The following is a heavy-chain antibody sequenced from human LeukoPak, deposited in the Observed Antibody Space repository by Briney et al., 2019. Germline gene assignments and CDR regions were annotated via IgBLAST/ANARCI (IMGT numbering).Heavy chain of an antibody. Sequence: SETLSLTCTVSGGSMSSYYWSWIRQPPGKGLEWIGYIYYSGSTNYNPSLKSRATISVDTSKNQFTLKLSSVTAADTAVYYCARGRYGWLPFDYWAQGTLVTVSS. J-gene: IGHJ4*02. CDR2: IYYSGST. D-gene: IGHD3-16*01. V-gene: IGHV4-59*01. CDR1: GGSMSSYY. CDR3: ARGRYGWLPFDY.